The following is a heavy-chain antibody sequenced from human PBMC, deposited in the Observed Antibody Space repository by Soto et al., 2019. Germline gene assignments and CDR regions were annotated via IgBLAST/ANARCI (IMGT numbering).Heavy chain of an antibody. CDR1: GYTFTGYY. J-gene: IGHJ4*02. Sequence: ASVKVSCKASGYTFTGYYMHFFLPSPFPCLELLGWINPNSGGTNYAQKFQGWVTMTRDTSTSTAYMELSRLRSDDTAVYYCARAGSSGLGYVFYYWGQGTLVTVSS. V-gene: IGHV1-2*04. D-gene: IGHD6-19*01. CDR2: INPNSGGT. CDR3: ARAGSSGLGYVFYY.